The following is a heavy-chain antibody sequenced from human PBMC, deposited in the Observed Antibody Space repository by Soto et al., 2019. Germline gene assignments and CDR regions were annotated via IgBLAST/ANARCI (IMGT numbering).Heavy chain of an antibody. V-gene: IGHV1-3*01. CDR2: INAGNGNT. Sequence: ASVKVCCKASGYTITSYAMHWARQAPGQRLEWMGWINAGNGNTKYSQKFQGRVTITRDTSASTAYMELSSLRSEDTAVYYCARDRAYYDILDYWGQGTLVTVSS. CDR3: ARDRAYYDILDY. J-gene: IGHJ4*02. CDR1: GYTITSYA. D-gene: IGHD3-22*01.